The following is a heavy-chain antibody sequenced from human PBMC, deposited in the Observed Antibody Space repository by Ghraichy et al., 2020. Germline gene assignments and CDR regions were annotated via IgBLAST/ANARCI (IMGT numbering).Heavy chain of an antibody. J-gene: IGHJ4*02. CDR3: ARDHDGYGSSIDF. V-gene: IGHV4-31*03. D-gene: IGHD5-24*01. CDR2: IYYSGGT. CDR1: GGSISSGGYY. Sequence: SETLSLTCTVSGGSISSGGYYWSWIRQHPGKGLEWIGYIYYSGGTSYNPSLKSRVTISVDTSKNQFSLKLTSVTAADTAVYFCARDHDGYGSSIDFRGQGTLVTVSS.